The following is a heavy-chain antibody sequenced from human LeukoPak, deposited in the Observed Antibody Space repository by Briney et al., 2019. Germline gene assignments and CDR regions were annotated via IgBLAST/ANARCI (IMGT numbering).Heavy chain of an antibody. D-gene: IGHD7-27*01. Sequence: GASVKVSCKASGYTFTSYGISWVRQAPGQGLEWMRWINPNSGGTNSAQKFQGRVTMTRDTSISTAYMELTRLRSDDTAVYYCARGPHWDPHFDYWGQGTLVTVSS. CDR1: GYTFTSYG. J-gene: IGHJ4*02. V-gene: IGHV1-2*02. CDR2: INPNSGGT. CDR3: ARGPHWDPHFDY.